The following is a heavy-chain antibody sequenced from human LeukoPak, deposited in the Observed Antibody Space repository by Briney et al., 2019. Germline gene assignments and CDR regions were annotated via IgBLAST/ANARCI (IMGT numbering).Heavy chain of an antibody. Sequence: SETLSLTCTVSGGSISSSSYYWGWIRQPPGKGLEWIGSIYYSGSTYYNPSLKSRVTISVDTSKNQFSLKLSSVTAADTAVYYCASGRHYYDSSGYSFDYWGQGTLVTVSS. D-gene: IGHD3-22*01. CDR3: ASGRHYYDSSGYSFDY. J-gene: IGHJ4*02. V-gene: IGHV4-39*01. CDR2: IYYSGST. CDR1: GGSISSSSYY.